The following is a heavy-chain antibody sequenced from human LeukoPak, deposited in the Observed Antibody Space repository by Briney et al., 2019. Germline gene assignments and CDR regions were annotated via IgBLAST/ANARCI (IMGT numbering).Heavy chain of an antibody. CDR3: ARQTAVAGISGWFDP. CDR2: ISGSGTST. CDR1: GFTFSSYA. J-gene: IGHJ5*02. Sequence: PGGSLRLSCAASGFTFSSYAMSWVRQAPGKGLEWVSGISGSGTSTHYADSVKGRFTISRDNSKNTLYLQMNSLSAEDTALYYCARQTAVAGISGWFDPWGQGTLVTVSS. V-gene: IGHV3-23*01. D-gene: IGHD6-19*01.